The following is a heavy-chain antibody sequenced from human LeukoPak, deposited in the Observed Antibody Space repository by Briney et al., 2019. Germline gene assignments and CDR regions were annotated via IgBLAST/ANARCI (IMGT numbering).Heavy chain of an antibody. CDR3: AHPTEYSSSWYGNWFDP. CDR2: ISSSSSTI. J-gene: IGHJ5*02. V-gene: IGHV3-48*01. CDR1: GFTFSSYS. Sequence: GGSLRLSCAASGFTFSSYSMNWVRQAPGKGLEWVSYISSSSSTIYYADSVKGRFTISRDNAKNSLYLQMNSLRAEDTAVYYCAHPTEYSSSWYGNWFDPWGQGTLVTVSS. D-gene: IGHD6-13*01.